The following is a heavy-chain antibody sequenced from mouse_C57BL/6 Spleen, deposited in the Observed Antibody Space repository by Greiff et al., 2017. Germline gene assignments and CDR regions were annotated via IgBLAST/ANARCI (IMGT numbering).Heavy chain of an antibody. V-gene: IGHV6-3*01. Sequence: EVQRVESGGGLVQPGGSMKLSCVASGFTFSNYWMNWVRQSPEKGLEWVAQIRLKSDNYATHYAESVKGRFTISRDDSKSSVYLQMNNLRAEDTGIYYCTALYYYGPYFDYWGQGTTLTVSS. J-gene: IGHJ2*01. CDR1: GFTFSNYW. D-gene: IGHD1-1*01. CDR2: IRLKSDNYAT. CDR3: TALYYYGPYFDY.